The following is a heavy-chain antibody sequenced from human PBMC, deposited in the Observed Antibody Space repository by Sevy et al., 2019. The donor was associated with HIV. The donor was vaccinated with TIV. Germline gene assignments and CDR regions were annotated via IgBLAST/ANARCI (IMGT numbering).Heavy chain of an antibody. CDR1: GFSFSTHA. CDR3: ARVLCYESSGYFPATNY. J-gene: IGHJ4*02. D-gene: IGHD3-22*01. Sequence: GGSLRLSCVASGFSFSTHAIHWVRHAPGKGLEWVAVISYDGSNKYYADSVKGRFTISRDNSKNTLYLQMNSLRAENTVLYYCARVLCYESSGYFPATNYWGQGTLVTVSS. CDR2: ISYDGSNK. V-gene: IGHV3-30-3*01.